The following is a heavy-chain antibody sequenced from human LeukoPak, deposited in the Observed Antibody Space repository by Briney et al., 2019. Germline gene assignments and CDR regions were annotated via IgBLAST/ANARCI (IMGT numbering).Heavy chain of an antibody. J-gene: IGHJ6*03. CDR3: ARGMNAAYYYMDV. CDR1: GGSISSGGYY. D-gene: IGHD1-1*01. CDR2: IYHSGST. Sequence: SETLSLTCTVSGGSISSGGYYWSWIRQPPGKGLEWIGYIYHSGSTYYNPSLKSRVTISVDTSKNQFSLKLSSVTAADTAVYYCARGMNAAYYYMDVWGKGTTVTVSS. V-gene: IGHV4-30-2*01.